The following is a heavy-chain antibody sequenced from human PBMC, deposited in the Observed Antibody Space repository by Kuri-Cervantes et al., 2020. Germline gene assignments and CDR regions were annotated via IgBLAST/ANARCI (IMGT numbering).Heavy chain of an antibody. J-gene: IGHJ3*02. CDR3: ARDSFRGRIAVAGRADAFDI. CDR2: ISNDGGNK. CDR1: EFTFSTYG. V-gene: IGHV3-30*03. Sequence: LSLTCAVSEFTFSTYGMHWVRQVPGKGLEWVALISNDGGNKYYADSVKGRFTISRDNSKNTLYLQMNSLRAEDTAVYYCARDSFRGRIAVAGRADAFDIWGQGTMVTVSS. D-gene: IGHD6-19*01.